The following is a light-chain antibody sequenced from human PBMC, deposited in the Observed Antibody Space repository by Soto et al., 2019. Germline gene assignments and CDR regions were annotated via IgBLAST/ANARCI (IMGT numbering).Light chain of an antibody. J-gene: IGKJ1*01. Sequence: EIVLTQSPGTLPLSPGERATISCRASQSVSSSYLAWYQQKPGQAPRPLIYGASSRAIGIPDRFSGSGSGTDFTLTISRLEPEDFAVYYCQQYGSSPWTFGQGTKVDIK. V-gene: IGKV3-20*01. CDR3: QQYGSSPWT. CDR1: QSVSSSY. CDR2: GAS.